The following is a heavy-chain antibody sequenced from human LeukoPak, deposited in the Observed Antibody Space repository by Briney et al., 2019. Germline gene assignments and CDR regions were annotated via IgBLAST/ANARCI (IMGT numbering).Heavy chain of an antibody. CDR1: GGSISSYY. J-gene: IGHJ5*02. D-gene: IGHD3-3*01. CDR3: ARDRRGGLGFLEYNWFDP. Sequence: PSETLSLTCTVSGGSISSYYWSWIRQPPGKGLEWIGYIYYSGSTNYNPSLKSRVTISVDTSKNQFSLKLSSVTAADTAVYYRARDRRGGLGFLEYNWFDPWGQGTLVTVSS. CDR2: IYYSGST. V-gene: IGHV4-59*01.